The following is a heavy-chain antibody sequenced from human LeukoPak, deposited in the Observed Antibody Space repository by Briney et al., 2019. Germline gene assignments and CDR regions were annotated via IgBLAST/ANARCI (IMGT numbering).Heavy chain of an antibody. CDR2: IYYSGSP. CDR1: GGSISSSSYY. V-gene: IGHV4-39*01. J-gene: IGHJ4*02. D-gene: IGHD3-3*01. Sequence: PSETLSLTCTVSGGSISSSSYYWGGIRQPPGKGLEWIGSIYYSGSPYYNPSLKSRVTISVDTSKNQFSLKLSSVTAADTAVYYCARHPPPYDFWSGYDFDYWGQGTLVTVSS. CDR3: ARHPPPYDFWSGYDFDY.